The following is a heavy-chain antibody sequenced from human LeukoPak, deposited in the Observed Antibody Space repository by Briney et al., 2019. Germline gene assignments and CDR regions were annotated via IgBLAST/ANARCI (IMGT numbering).Heavy chain of an antibody. J-gene: IGHJ5*02. Sequence: SETLSLTCTVSGGSISSGGYYWSWIHQHPGKGLEWIGYIYYSGSTYYNPSLKSRVTISVDTSKNQFSLKLSSVTAADTAVYYCARGVDYGDHVAWFDPWGQGTLVTVSS. D-gene: IGHD4-17*01. CDR1: GGSISSGGYY. V-gene: IGHV4-31*03. CDR3: ARGVDYGDHVAWFDP. CDR2: IYYSGST.